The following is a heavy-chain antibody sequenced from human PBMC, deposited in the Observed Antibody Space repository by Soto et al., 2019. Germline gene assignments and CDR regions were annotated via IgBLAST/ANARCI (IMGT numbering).Heavy chain of an antibody. CDR1: GFPFNNYG. CDR2: VSKSDYT. Sequence: GGSLRLSCTVSGFPFNNYGINWVRQAPGKGLEWVSSVSKSDYTYYSDSVKGRFTISRDNAKNSVSLQMNTLRVEDTAVYYCAREDSIIIPAVSDFWGQGTLVTVSS. V-gene: IGHV3-21*01. J-gene: IGHJ4*02. D-gene: IGHD2-2*01. CDR3: AREDSIIIPAVSDF.